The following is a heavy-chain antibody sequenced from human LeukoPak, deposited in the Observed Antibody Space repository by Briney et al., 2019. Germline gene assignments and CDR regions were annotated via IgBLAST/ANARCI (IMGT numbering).Heavy chain of an antibody. CDR3: ARDSSGWYHWFDP. CDR1: GYTFTSYY. D-gene: IGHD6-19*01. CDR2: INPNSGGT. Sequence: GASVKVSCKASGYTFTSYYMHWVRQAPGQGLEWMGWINPNSGGTNYAQKFQGRVTMTRDTSISTAYMELSRLRSDDTAVYYCARDSSGWYHWFDPWGQGTLVTVSS. V-gene: IGHV1-2*02. J-gene: IGHJ5*02.